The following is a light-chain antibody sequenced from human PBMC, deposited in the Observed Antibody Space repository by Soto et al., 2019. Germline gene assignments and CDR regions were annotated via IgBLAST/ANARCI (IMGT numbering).Light chain of an antibody. V-gene: IGKV3-20*01. CDR1: QTVDSNY. CDR3: QQYGRSSGFA. J-gene: IGKJ3*01. Sequence: EIVLTQSPGTLSLSPGERATLSCRASQTVDSNYLAWYQQKLGQAPRLLIYEASSRATGIPDRFSGSESGTDFTLTISRLEPEDFAVYYCQQYGRSSGFAFGPGTRVDI. CDR2: EAS.